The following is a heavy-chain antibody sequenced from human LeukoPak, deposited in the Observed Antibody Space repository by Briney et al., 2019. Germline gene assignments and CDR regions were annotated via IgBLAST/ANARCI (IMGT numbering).Heavy chain of an antibody. CDR1: GYTFTGYY. D-gene: IGHD2-2*01. V-gene: IGHV1-2*04. J-gene: IGHJ6*04. CDR3: ARALGYCSSTSCPAYGMDV. CDR2: INPNSGGT. Sequence: ASVKVFCKASGYTFTGYYMHWVRQAPGQGLEWMGWINPNSGGTNYAQKFQGWVAMTRDTSISTAYMELSRLRSDDTAVYYCARALGYCSSTSCPAYGMDVWGKGTTVTVSS.